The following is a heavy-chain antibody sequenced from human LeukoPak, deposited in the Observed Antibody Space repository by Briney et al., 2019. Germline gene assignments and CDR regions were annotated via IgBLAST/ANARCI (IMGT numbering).Heavy chain of an antibody. CDR2: TRNKANSYTT. CDR3: VRGPRGFDY. CDR1: GFTFSDHN. J-gene: IGHJ4*02. Sequence: PGGSLRLSRAASGFTFSDHNMDWVRQAPGKGLEWVGRTRNKANSYTTEYAASVKGRFIISRDDSKNSLYLQMNSLKPEDTAVYYCVRGPRGFDYWGQGILVTVSS. V-gene: IGHV3-72*01.